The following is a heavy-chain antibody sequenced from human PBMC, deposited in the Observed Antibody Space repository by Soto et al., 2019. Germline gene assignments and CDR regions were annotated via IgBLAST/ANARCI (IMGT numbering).Heavy chain of an antibody. CDR2: ISDDGSST. CDR3: AKNYYDSSGYYPGYYGMDV. V-gene: IGHV3-23*01. CDR1: GFTFSSYA. D-gene: IGHD3-22*01. Sequence: PGGSLRLSCAASGFTFSSYAMSWVRQAPGKGLEWVSAISDDGSSTYYADSVKGRFTISRDNSKNTLYLQMNSLRAEDTAVYYCAKNYYDSSGYYPGYYGMDVWGQGTTVTVSS. J-gene: IGHJ6*02.